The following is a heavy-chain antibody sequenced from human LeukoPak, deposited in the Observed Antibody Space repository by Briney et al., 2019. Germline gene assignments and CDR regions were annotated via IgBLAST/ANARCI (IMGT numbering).Heavy chain of an antibody. Sequence: ASVKVSCKASGYTFTSYGINWVRQAPGQGLEWMGWISAYNSNTNYAQNLQGRVTMTTDTSTGTAYMELRSLRSDDTAVYYCARDVDTAAGFDPWGQGTLVTVSS. V-gene: IGHV1-18*01. D-gene: IGHD5-18*01. CDR3: ARDVDTAAGFDP. CDR1: GYTFTSYG. J-gene: IGHJ5*02. CDR2: ISAYNSNT.